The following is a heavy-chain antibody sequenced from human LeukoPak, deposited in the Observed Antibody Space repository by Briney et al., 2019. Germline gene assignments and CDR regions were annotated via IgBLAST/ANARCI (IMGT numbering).Heavy chain of an antibody. CDR1: GYTFINHW. D-gene: IGHD1-26*01. Sequence: ASVKVSCKASGYTFINHWMHWVRQAPGQGLEWVGLINPTGTRTLYAQKFQGRITLTRDMSTTTDYMELSSLTSEDTAVYYCARDNSVGGIAWWFDPWGQGTLVTVSS. V-gene: IGHV1-46*01. CDR2: INPTGTRT. CDR3: ARDNSVGGIAWWFDP. J-gene: IGHJ5*02.